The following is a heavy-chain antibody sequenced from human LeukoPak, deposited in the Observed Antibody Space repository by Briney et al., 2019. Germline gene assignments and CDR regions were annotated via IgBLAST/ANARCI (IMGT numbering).Heavy chain of an antibody. CDR3: ATPSLGYGYYYFDY. D-gene: IGHD5-18*01. J-gene: IGHJ4*02. CDR2: ISSSGSTI. V-gene: IGHV3-48*03. Sequence: QPGGSLRLSCAASGFTFSSYEMNWVRQAPGKGLEWVSYISSSGSTIYYADSVKGRFTISRDNAKNSLYLQMNSLRAEDTAVYYCATPSLGYGYYYFDYWGQGTLVTVSS. CDR1: GFTFSSYE.